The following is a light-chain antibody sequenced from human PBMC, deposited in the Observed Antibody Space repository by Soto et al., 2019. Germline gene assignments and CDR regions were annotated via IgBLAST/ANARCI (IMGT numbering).Light chain of an antibody. CDR3: QQFNSLLT. CDR2: DAS. Sequence: AIQLTQSPSSLSASVGDRVTITCRASQGISSALAWYQQKPGKAPKLLIYDASSLESGVPSRCSGSGSGTDSSLTISSVQAEDFATYYCQQFNSLLTFGGGTKVEIK. CDR1: QGISSA. V-gene: IGKV1-13*02. J-gene: IGKJ4*01.